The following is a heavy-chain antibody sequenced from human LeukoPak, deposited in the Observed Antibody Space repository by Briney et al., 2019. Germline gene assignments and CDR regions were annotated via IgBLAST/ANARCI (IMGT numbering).Heavy chain of an antibody. V-gene: IGHV5-51*01. Sequence: GESLKISCKGSGYSFTSYWIGWVRQMPGKGLEWMGIIYPDDFDTKYSTSFQGQVTISADKSISTAYLQWSSLKASDTAMYYCARLAFCTNAVCFSNYYYSMDVWGRGTTVTVSS. D-gene: IGHD2-8*01. CDR1: GYSFTSYW. CDR2: IYPDDFDT. J-gene: IGHJ6*03. CDR3: ARLAFCTNAVCFSNYYYSMDV.